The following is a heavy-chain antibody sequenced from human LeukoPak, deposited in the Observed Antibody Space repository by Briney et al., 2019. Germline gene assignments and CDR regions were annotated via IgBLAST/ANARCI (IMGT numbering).Heavy chain of an antibody. CDR2: IYYSGST. Sequence: SETLSLTCTVSGGSISSYYWSWIRQPPGKGLEWIGYIYYSGSTNYNPSLKSRVTISVDTSKNQFSLKLSPVTAADTAVYYCARDLAPYCTNGVCGFDPWGQGTLVTVSS. J-gene: IGHJ5*02. V-gene: IGHV4-59*01. D-gene: IGHD2-8*01. CDR3: ARDLAPYCTNGVCGFDP. CDR1: GGSISSYY.